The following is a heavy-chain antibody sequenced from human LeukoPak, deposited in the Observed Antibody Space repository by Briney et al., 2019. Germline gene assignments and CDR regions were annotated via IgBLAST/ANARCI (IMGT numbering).Heavy chain of an antibody. CDR1: GFTFSSYS. Sequence: GGSLRLSCAASGFTFSSYSMNWVRQAPGKGLEWVSSISSSSSYIYYADSVKGRFTISRDNANNSLYLQMDSLRAEDTAVYYCARDRFYGDYYFDYWGQGTLVTVSS. CDR2: ISSSSSYI. CDR3: ARDRFYGDYYFDY. V-gene: IGHV3-21*01. D-gene: IGHD4-17*01. J-gene: IGHJ4*02.